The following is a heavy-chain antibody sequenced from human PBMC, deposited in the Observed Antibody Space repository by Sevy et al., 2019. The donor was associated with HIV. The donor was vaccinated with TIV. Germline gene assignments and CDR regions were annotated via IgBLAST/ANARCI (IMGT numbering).Heavy chain of an antibody. J-gene: IGHJ3*02. CDR2: ISSRSNYM. CDR1: GFTFSSYS. CDR3: ARDAREGSGYFHDGFDM. D-gene: IGHD3-3*01. Sequence: GGSLRLSCAASGFTFSSYSMNWVRQAPGKGLERVSSISSRSNYMYYADSVKGRFTISRDNAKNSLYLQMNSLRAEDTAIYSCARDAREGSGYFHDGFDMWGQGTMVTVSS. V-gene: IGHV3-21*01.